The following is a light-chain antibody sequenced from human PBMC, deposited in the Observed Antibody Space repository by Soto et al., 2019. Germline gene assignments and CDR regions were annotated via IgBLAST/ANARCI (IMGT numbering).Light chain of an antibody. Sequence: EIVMTQSPATLSLSPGERATLSCRARKSVSSNLAWYQQRPGQAPRLLIYGTSTRATGIPARFSGSGSGTEFTLSISSLQSEDFAVYYCQQYNNWPPPLTFGGGTKVEIK. CDR2: GTS. J-gene: IGKJ4*02. CDR1: KSVSSN. CDR3: QQYNNWPPPLT. V-gene: IGKV3-15*01.